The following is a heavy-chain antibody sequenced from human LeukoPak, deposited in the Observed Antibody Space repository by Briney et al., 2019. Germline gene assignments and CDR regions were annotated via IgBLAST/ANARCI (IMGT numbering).Heavy chain of an antibody. CDR1: GGSISSGGYS. CDR2: IYHSGST. Sequence: KPSETLSLACTVSGGSISSGGYSWSWIRQPPGKGLEWIGYIYHSGSTNYNPSLKSRVTISVDTSKNQFSLKLSSVTAADTAVYYCARGQVHQWIQLWSHFDYWGQGTLVTVSS. CDR3: ARGQVHQWIQLWSHFDY. D-gene: IGHD5-18*01. V-gene: IGHV4-30-2*01. J-gene: IGHJ4*02.